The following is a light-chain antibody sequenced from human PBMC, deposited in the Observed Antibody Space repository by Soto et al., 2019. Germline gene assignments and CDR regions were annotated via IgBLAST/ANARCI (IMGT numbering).Light chain of an antibody. V-gene: IGKV1-5*03. CDR1: QTINSW. CDR2: KAS. J-gene: IGKJ2*01. Sequence: DIQMTQSPSTLSASVGDRVTITCRASQTINSWLAWYQYKPGKAPKLLIYKASSLESGVTSRFSGSGSGTEFTLTISSLQPDDFATYYCQQYNSYSYTFGQGTKLEIK. CDR3: QQYNSYSYT.